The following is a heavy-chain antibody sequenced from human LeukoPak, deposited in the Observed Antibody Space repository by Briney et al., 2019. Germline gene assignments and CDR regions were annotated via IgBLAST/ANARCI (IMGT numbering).Heavy chain of an antibody. V-gene: IGHV3-30*03. CDR2: ISYDGGNK. CDR3: ARDKTSMVRGVIPDAFDI. D-gene: IGHD3-10*01. CDR1: GFTFSRYG. J-gene: IGHJ3*02. Sequence: GRSLRLSCAASGFTFSRYGVHWVRQSPGRGLEWVAIISYDGGNKYYADSVKGRFTISRDNSKNTLYLQMNSLRAEDTAVYYCARDKTSMVRGVIPDAFDIWGQGTMVTVSS.